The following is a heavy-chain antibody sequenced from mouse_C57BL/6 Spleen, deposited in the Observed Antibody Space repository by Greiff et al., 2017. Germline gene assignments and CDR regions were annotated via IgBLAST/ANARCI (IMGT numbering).Heavy chain of an antibody. CDR2: ISSGGSYT. CDR1: GFTFSSYG. Sequence: EVKLVESGGDLVKPGGSLKLSCAASGFTFSSYGMSWVRQTPDKRLEWVGNISSGGSYTYYTDNVKGRFTISIDNANNTLYLQISSLKSEDTAMYYCARQGGPYHYGFAYWGQGTLVTVSA. D-gene: IGHD2-4*01. V-gene: IGHV5-6*01. J-gene: IGHJ3*01. CDR3: ARQGGPYHYGFAY.